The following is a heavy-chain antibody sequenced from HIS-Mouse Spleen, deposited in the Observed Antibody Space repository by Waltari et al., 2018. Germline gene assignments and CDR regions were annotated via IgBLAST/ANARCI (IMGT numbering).Heavy chain of an antibody. Sequence: EVQLLESGGGLVQPGGSLRLSCAASGFTFSSYAMSWVRQAPGKGLEWVSAIGGSGGRTYYADSVKGRFTISRDNSKNTLDLQMNSLRAEDTAVYYCAKDPGEWELLNAFDIWGQGTMVTVSS. V-gene: IGHV3-23*01. D-gene: IGHD1-26*01. J-gene: IGHJ3*02. CDR1: GFTFSSYA. CDR2: IGGSGGRT. CDR3: AKDPGEWELLNAFDI.